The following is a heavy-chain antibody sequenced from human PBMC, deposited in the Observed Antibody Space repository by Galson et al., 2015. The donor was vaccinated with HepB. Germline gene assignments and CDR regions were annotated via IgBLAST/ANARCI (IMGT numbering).Heavy chain of an antibody. D-gene: IGHD6-13*01. V-gene: IGHV3-30*04. J-gene: IGHJ6*02. CDR2: ISYDGSNK. CDR3: AREGSPYSSSWYIRRPYYYYYGMDV. Sequence: SLRLSCAASGFTFSSYAMHWVRQAPGKGLEWVAVISYDGSNKYYADSVKGRFTISRDNSKNTLYLQMNSLRAEDTAVYYCAREGSPYSSSWYIRRPYYYYYGMDVWGQGTTVTVSS. CDR1: GFTFSSYA.